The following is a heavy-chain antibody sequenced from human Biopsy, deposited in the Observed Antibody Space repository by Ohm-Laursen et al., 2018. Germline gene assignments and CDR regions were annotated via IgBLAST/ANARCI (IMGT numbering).Heavy chain of an antibody. CDR3: ARDYDTSGYYYVS. CDR2: IFYRGST. V-gene: IGHV4-39*01. J-gene: IGHJ5*02. D-gene: IGHD3-22*01. Sequence: SETLSLTWTVSGGSISNNKYYWGWIRQPPGKGLGWIGSIFYRGSTHYKPSLKSRLNISVDTSKNKFSLKLNSVTAADTAVYYCARDYDTSGYYYVSWGQGTLVTVSS. CDR1: GGSISNNKYY.